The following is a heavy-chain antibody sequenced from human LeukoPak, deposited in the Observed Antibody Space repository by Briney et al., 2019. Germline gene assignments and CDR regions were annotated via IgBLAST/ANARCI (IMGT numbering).Heavy chain of an antibody. D-gene: IGHD5-18*01. CDR1: GFTFSSYG. CDR3: AKGHLRGYSYGGFDY. CDR2: ISGSGGST. Sequence: PGGSLRLSCAASGFTFSSYGMHWVRQAPGKGLEWVSAISGSGGSTYYADSVKGRFTISRDNSKNTLYLQMNSLRAEDTAVHYCAKGHLRGYSYGGFDYWGQGTLVTVSS. J-gene: IGHJ4*02. V-gene: IGHV3-23*01.